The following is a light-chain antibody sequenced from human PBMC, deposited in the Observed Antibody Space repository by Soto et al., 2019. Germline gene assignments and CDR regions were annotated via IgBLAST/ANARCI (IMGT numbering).Light chain of an antibody. V-gene: IGKV3-20*01. CDR3: QHDAGSPWT. CDR2: GAS. J-gene: IGKJ1*01. CDR1: QSVSKY. Sequence: EIVLTQSPGTLSLSPGERATLSCRASQSVSKYLAWYQQKPGQAPRVLIYGASSRAPGIPDRFSGSGSGTDFTLTTSRLEPEDFAVYYCQHDAGSPWTFGQRTKVQI.